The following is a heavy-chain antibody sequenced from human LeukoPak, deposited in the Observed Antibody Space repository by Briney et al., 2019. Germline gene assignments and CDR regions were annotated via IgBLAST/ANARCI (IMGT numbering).Heavy chain of an antibody. CDR2: VKQDGSEK. J-gene: IGHJ3*02. Sequence: PGGSLRLSCAASGFTFSNYWMSWVRQAPGKGLEWVANVKQDGSEKYYVDSVKGRFTISRDNAKNSLYLQMNSLRAEDTAVYYCAREKRAYNWNDGGHDAFDIWGQGTMVTVSS. V-gene: IGHV3-7*01. CDR1: GFTFSNYW. CDR3: AREKRAYNWNDGGHDAFDI. D-gene: IGHD1-20*01.